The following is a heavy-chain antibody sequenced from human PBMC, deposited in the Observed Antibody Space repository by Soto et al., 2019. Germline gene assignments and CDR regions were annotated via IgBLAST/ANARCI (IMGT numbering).Heavy chain of an antibody. D-gene: IGHD2-21*02. Sequence: PGGSLRLSCAASGFTFSSCSMNWVRQAPGRGLEWVSYISSSSSTIYYADSVKGRFTISRDNAKNSLYLQMHSLRDGDTAVYYCERVKVVTATDFWGPGTLLTVSS. J-gene: IGHJ4*02. CDR1: GFTFSSCS. V-gene: IGHV3-48*02. CDR2: ISSSSSTI. CDR3: ERVKVVTATDF.